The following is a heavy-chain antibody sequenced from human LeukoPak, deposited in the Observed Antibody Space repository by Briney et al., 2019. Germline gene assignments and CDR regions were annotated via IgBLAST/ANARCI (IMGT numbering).Heavy chain of an antibody. D-gene: IGHD6-13*01. J-gene: IGHJ4*02. CDR2: ISGSGGST. CDR3: AKLNIAAAGTGGADY. Sequence: GGSLRLSCAASGFTFSSYGMSWVRQAPGKGLEWVSGISGSGGSTYYADSVKGRFTISRDNSKNTLYLQMNSLRAEDTAVYYCAKLNIAAAGTGGADYWGQGTLVTVSS. CDR1: GFTFSSYG. V-gene: IGHV3-23*01.